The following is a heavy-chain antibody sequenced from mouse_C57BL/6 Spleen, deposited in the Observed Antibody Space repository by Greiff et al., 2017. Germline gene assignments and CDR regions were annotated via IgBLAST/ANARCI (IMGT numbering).Heavy chain of an antibody. CDR2: IYIGNGYT. Sequence: EVKLEESGAELVRPGSSVKMSCKTSGYTFTSYGINWVKQRPGQGLEWIGYIYIGNGYTEYNEKFKGKAKLTSDTSSSTAYMQLSSLTSEDSAIYFCARIYYGNGGAMDYWGQGTSVTVSS. CDR3: ARIYYGNGGAMDY. V-gene: IGHV1-58*01. CDR1: GYTFTSYG. D-gene: IGHD2-1*01. J-gene: IGHJ4*01.